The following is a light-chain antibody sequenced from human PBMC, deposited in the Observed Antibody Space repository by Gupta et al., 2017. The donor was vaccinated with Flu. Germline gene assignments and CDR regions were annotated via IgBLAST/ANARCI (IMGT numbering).Light chain of an antibody. CDR1: AVREQY. CDR3: QSADSSGAYEV. Sequence: GQTARITCSGDAVREQYAYWYQQKPGQAPVLVIYKDSERPSGIPERFSGSSSGTTVTLTISGVQAEDEAEYYCQSADSSGAYEVFGGGTKLTVL. V-gene: IGLV3-25*03. CDR2: KDS. J-gene: IGLJ2*01.